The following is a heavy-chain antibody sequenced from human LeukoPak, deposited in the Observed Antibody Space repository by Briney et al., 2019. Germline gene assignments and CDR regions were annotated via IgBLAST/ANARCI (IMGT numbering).Heavy chain of an antibody. D-gene: IGHD1-14*01. J-gene: IGHJ5*02. Sequence: SETLSLTCTVSGGSISTSSYYWGWIRQPPGKGLEWIGSIYYSGSTYYNPSLKSRVTISVDTSKNQFSLKLSSVTAADTAVYYCARHVTGFRSWFDPWGQGTLVTVSS. CDR2: IYYSGST. CDR3: ARHVTGFRSWFDP. CDR1: GGSISTSSYY. V-gene: IGHV4-39*01.